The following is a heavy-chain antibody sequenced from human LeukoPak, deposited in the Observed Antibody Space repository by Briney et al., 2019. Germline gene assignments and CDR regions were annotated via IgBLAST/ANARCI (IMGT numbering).Heavy chain of an antibody. Sequence: EASVKVSCKASGYTFTSYYMHWVRQGPGPGLEWMGIINPSGGITSYAQKFQGRVTMTRDTSTSTVYMELSSLRSEDTAVYYCARDRRYYYDSSGYIGPFDYWGQGTLVTVSS. V-gene: IGHV1-46*01. CDR2: INPSGGIT. CDR1: GYTFTSYY. CDR3: ARDRRYYYDSSGYIGPFDY. J-gene: IGHJ4*02. D-gene: IGHD3-22*01.